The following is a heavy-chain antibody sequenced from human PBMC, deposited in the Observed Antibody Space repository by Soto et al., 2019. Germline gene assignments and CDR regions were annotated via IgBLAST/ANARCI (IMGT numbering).Heavy chain of an antibody. Sequence: PGESLKISCKGSGYSFTSYWIGWVRQMPGKGLEWMGIIYPGDSDTRYSPSFQGQVTISADKSISTAYLQWSSLKASDTAMYYCARAGAFDWLLSYYFDYWGQGTLVTVS. J-gene: IGHJ4*02. CDR3: ARAGAFDWLLSYYFDY. CDR1: GYSFTSYW. CDR2: IYPGDSDT. V-gene: IGHV5-51*01. D-gene: IGHD3-9*01.